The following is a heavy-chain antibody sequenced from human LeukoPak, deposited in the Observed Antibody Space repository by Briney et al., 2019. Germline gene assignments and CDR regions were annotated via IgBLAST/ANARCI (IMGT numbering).Heavy chain of an antibody. CDR3: TRDCRHMAFDH. CDR1: GFSFSVFW. D-gene: IGHD2-15*01. J-gene: IGHJ4*02. Sequence: PGGSLRLSCADSGFSFSVFWMHWVRQVPGKGLVWVSRIRSDGSTTDYADSVKGRFTISRDNAKNTLYLQMNSLRVEDTAVYYCTRDCRHMAFDHWGQGTLVTVSS. V-gene: IGHV3-74*01. CDR2: IRSDGSTT.